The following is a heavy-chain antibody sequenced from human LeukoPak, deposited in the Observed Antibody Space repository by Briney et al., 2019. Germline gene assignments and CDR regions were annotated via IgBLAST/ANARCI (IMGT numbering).Heavy chain of an antibody. CDR3: ARNDYGDYAY. CDR2: LHYSGST. D-gene: IGHD4-17*01. CDR1: GGSISSSSYY. J-gene: IGHJ4*02. Sequence: PSETLSLTCTVSGGSISSSSYYWGWIRQPPGKGLEWIASLHYSGSTYHNPSLKSRVTISVDTSKNQFSLKLSSVTAADTAVYYCARNDYGDYAYWGQGTLVTVSS. V-gene: IGHV4-39*01.